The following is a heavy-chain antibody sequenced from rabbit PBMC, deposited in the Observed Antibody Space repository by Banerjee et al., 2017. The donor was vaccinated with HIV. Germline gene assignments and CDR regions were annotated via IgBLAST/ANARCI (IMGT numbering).Heavy chain of an antibody. CDR2: IATDSSGPT. V-gene: IGHV1S40*01. D-gene: IGHD1-1*01. CDR3: ARDAHINHLFNL. CDR1: GFSFSGIYW. Sequence: QSLEESGGDLVKPGASLTLTCTASGFSFSGIYWISWVRQAPGKGLEWIACIATDSSGPTYYASWAKGRFTISKTSSTVTLQMTSLTAADTATYFCARDAHINHLFNLWGQGTLVTVS. J-gene: IGHJ4*01.